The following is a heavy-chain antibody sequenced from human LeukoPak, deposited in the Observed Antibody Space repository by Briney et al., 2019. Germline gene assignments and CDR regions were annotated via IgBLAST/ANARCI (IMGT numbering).Heavy chain of an antibody. J-gene: IGHJ5*02. CDR2: IYPGDSDT. D-gene: IGHD6-6*01. CDR1: GYSFTSYW. V-gene: IGHV5-51*01. CDR3: ARHPKEVAAPRAPGDWFDP. Sequence: GESLKISCKGSGYSFTSYWIGCVRQMPRKGLEWMGIIYPGDSDTRYSPSFQGQVTISADKSISTAYLQWSSLKASDTAMYYCARHPKEVAAPRAPGDWFDPWGQGTLVTVSS.